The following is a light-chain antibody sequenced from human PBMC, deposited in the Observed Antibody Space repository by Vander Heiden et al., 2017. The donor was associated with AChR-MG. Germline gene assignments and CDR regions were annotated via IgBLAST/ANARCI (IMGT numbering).Light chain of an antibody. CDR1: QSIRTY. V-gene: IGKV1-39*01. CDR3: QQSYSTPPT. CDR2: AAS. Sequence: DIPMTQSPSSLSTFVGDKVTITCRASQSIRTYLNWYQQKPGKAPKLVISAASNLQSGVPSRFSGSGSGTDFTLTISSLQPEDFGTYYCQQSYSTPPTFGGGTKVEIK. J-gene: IGKJ4*01.